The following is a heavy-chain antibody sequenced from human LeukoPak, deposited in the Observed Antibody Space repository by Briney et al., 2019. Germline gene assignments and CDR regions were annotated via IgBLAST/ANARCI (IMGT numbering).Heavy chain of an antibody. CDR2: MNPNSGNT. J-gene: IGHJ5*02. CDR1: GYTFTTYD. D-gene: IGHD6-19*01. CDR3: ARGRGSGHKENWFDP. V-gene: IGHV1-8*01. Sequence: ASVKVSCKASGYTFTTYDINWVRQATGQGLEWMGWMNPNSGNTGYAQKFQGRVTMTRNTSIGTAYMELSSLRSEDTAVHYCARGRGSGHKENWFDPWGQGTLVTVSS.